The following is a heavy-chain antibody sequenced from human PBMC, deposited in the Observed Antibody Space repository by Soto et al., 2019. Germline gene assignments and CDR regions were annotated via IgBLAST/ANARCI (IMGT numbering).Heavy chain of an antibody. Sequence: EVQLVESGGGLVQPGGSLRLSCAVPGFTFSGYDMHWVRQPTGKGLEWVATICFSGAPYYSDSAKGRCTISRQHTRTSSSPQRNTRTSGGSAVYFCAMERRGDGGAFDVWGQGTRVTVSS. CDR1: GFTFSGYD. D-gene: IGHD1-1*01. CDR2: ICFSGAP. V-gene: IGHV3-13*05. J-gene: IGHJ3*01. CDR3: AMERRGDGGAFDV.